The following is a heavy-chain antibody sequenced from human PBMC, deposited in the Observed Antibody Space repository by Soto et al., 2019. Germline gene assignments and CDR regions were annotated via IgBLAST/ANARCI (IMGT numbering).Heavy chain of an antibody. CDR1: GYTLTIYA. Sequence: SVKVSCKAAGYTLTIYAVRWGLQAPGQRLEWMGWINAGNGNTKYSQKFQGRVTITRDTSASTAYMELSSLRSEDTAVYYCARDLIDYGDYEYYFDYWGQGTLVTVSS. J-gene: IGHJ4*02. V-gene: IGHV1-3*01. D-gene: IGHD4-17*01. CDR2: INAGNGNT. CDR3: ARDLIDYGDYEYYFDY.